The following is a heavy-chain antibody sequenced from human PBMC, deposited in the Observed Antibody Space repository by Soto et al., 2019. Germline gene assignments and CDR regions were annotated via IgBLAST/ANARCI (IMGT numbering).Heavy chain of an antibody. Sequence: QVQLQQWGAGLLKPSETLSLTCAVYGGSFSGYYWSWIRQPPGKGLEWIGEINHSGSTNYNPSLKSRVTISVDTSKNQFYLKLSSVTAADTAVYYCARGFPYYYYYMDVWGKGTTVTVSS. V-gene: IGHV4-34*01. CDR2: INHSGST. J-gene: IGHJ6*03. CDR1: GGSFSGYY. CDR3: ARGFPYYYYYMDV.